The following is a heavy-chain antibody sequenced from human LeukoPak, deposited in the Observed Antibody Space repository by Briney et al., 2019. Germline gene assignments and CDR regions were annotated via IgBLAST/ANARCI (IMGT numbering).Heavy chain of an antibody. CDR2: IRTQGNGGTA. CDR3: TTRVVTTNGY. J-gene: IGHJ4*02. D-gene: IGHD2-21*02. Sequence: GGSLRLSCAASGFTFSNAWMNWVRQAPGKGLEWVGRIRTQGNGGTADCAAPMKGRCTISRDDSKNTLYLQMDSLKIEDTAVYYCTTRVVTTNGYWGQGTLVTVSS. V-gene: IGHV3-15*01. CDR1: GFTFSNAW.